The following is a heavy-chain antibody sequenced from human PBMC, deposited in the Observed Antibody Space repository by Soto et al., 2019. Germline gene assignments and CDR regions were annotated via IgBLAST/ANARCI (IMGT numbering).Heavy chain of an antibody. J-gene: IGHJ6*02. Sequence: QVQLVQSGAEEKKPGASVKVSCKASGYTFTSYAMHWVRQAPGQRLEWMGWINAGNGNTKYSQKFQGRVTITRDTXAXTSXMELSSLRSEDTAVYYCASAYCGGDCSNYYYGMDVWGQGTTVTVSS. CDR3: ASAYCGGDCSNYYYGMDV. V-gene: IGHV1-3*05. CDR2: INAGNGNT. D-gene: IGHD2-21*02. CDR1: GYTFTSYA.